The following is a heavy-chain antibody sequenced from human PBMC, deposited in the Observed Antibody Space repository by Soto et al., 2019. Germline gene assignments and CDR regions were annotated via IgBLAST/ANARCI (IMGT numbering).Heavy chain of an antibody. CDR3: ARYCGASSCYSGFDF. D-gene: IGHD2-15*01. J-gene: IGHJ4*02. Sequence: GGSLRLSCAASGFTFSSYVMSWVRETPGKGLQWVSAIDGSGSATYYTESVKGRFTISRDNSRNTLYLQMTGLRAEDTAFYYCARYCGASSCYSGFDFWGRGTLVPVSS. V-gene: IGHV3-23*01. CDR1: GFTFSSYV. CDR2: IDGSGSAT.